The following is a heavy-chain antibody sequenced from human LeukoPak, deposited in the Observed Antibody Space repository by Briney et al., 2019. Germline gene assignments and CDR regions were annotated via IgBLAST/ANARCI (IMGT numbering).Heavy chain of an antibody. CDR3: AKDRGITIFGVVIPNYGMDV. CDR1: GFTFSSYA. D-gene: IGHD3-3*01. Sequence: GGSLRLSCAASGFTFSSYAMSWVRQAPGKGLEWVSAISGSGGSTHYADSVKGRFTISRDNSKNTLYLQMNRLRAEDTAVYYCAKDRGITIFGVVIPNYGMDVWGQGTTVTVSS. CDR2: ISGSGGST. J-gene: IGHJ6*02. V-gene: IGHV3-23*01.